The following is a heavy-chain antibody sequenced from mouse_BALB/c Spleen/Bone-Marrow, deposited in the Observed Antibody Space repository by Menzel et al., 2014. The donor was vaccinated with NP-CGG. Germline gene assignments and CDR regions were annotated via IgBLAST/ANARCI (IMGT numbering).Heavy chain of an antibody. CDR1: GFSLTSYG. Sequence: VKVVESGPGLVAPSQSLSITCTVSGFSLTSYGVHWVRRPPGKGLEWLVVIWSDGSTTYNSALKSRLSISKDNSKSQVFLKMNSLQTDDTAMYYCARSSPTTWAMDYWGQGTSVTVSS. D-gene: IGHD2-12*01. J-gene: IGHJ4*01. CDR3: ARSSPTTWAMDY. CDR2: IWSDGST. V-gene: IGHV2-6*02.